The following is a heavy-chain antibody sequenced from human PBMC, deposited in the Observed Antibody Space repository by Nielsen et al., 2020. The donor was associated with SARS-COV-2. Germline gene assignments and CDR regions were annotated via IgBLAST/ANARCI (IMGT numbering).Heavy chain of an antibody. CDR1: GGSISSYY. CDR3: ARPRRGGFGY. J-gene: IGHJ4*02. Sequence: SETLSLTCTVSGGSISSYYWSWIRQPPGKGLEWIGYIYYSGSTNYNPSLKSRVTISVDTSKNQFSLKLSSVTAADTAVYYCARPRRGGFGYWGQGTLVTVSS. CDR2: IYYSGST. V-gene: IGHV4-59*12. D-gene: IGHD3-16*01.